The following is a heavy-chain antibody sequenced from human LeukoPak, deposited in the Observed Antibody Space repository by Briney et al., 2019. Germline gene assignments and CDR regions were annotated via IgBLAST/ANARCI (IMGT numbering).Heavy chain of an antibody. D-gene: IGHD1-26*01. CDR1: GYTFTAYY. V-gene: IGHV1-46*01. J-gene: IGHJ6*03. Sequence: VASVKVSCKASGYTFTAYYMHWVRQAPGQGLEWMGIINPSGGSTSYAQKFQGRVTMTRDMSTSTVYMELSSLRSEDTAVYYCARAGSGSSSRPLRWESKNYYYYYMDVWGKGTTITVPS. CDR2: INPSGGST. CDR3: ARAGSGSSSRPLRWESKNYYYYYMDV.